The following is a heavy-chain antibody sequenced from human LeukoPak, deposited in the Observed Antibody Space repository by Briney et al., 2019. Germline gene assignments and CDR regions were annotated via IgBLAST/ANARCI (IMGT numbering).Heavy chain of an antibody. Sequence: PGGSLRLSCAASGFTFSSYGVHWVRQAPGKGLEWVAFIRHGGSEKYYTDSVKGRFTISRDDSKNMLYLQMNSLRAEDTAVYCCAKDLGMAAIIMDYWGQGTLVTVSS. D-gene: IGHD5-24*01. CDR2: IRHGGSEK. CDR1: GFTFSSYG. J-gene: IGHJ4*02. CDR3: AKDLGMAAIIMDY. V-gene: IGHV3-30*02.